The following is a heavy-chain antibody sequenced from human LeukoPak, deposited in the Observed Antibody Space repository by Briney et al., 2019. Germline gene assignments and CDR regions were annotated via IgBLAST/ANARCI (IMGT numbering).Heavy chain of an antibody. D-gene: IGHD2-21*02. J-gene: IGHJ4*02. CDR2: ISGSGGST. V-gene: IGHV3-23*01. Sequence: GGSLRLSCAASGFTFSSYAMSWVRQAPGKGLEWVSAISGSGGSTYYADSVKGRFTISRDNSKNTLYLQMNSLRAEDTAVYYSAKDRRIVVVTAAPGLFDYWGQGTLVTVSS. CDR1: GFTFSSYA. CDR3: AKDRRIVVVTAAPGLFDY.